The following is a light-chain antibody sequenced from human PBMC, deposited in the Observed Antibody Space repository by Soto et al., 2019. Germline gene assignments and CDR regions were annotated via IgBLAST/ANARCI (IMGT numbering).Light chain of an antibody. Sequence: EIVLTRSPGILSLSPGERATLSCRASQTVSSNYLAWCQQRPGQAPRILIYGESTRAAGIPDRFSGSGSGTDLNLTITRLEPEDSAVYFCQQYTGPPTTCGQGTRLEIK. CDR3: QQYTGPPTT. V-gene: IGKV3-20*01. CDR1: QTVSSNY. CDR2: GES. J-gene: IGKJ5*01.